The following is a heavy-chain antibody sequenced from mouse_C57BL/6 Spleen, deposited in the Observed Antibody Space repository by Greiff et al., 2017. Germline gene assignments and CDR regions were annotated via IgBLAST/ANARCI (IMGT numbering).Heavy chain of an antibody. CDR3: AREGYDYDKKVFDD. D-gene: IGHD2-4*01. Sequence: QVQLQQSGPELVKPGASVKISCKASGYAFSSSWMNWVKQRPGKGLEWIGRIYPGDGDTNYNGKFKGKATLTADKSSSTAYMQLSSLTSEDSAVYFCAREGYDYDKKVFDDWGQGTTLTVSS. CDR1: GYAFSSSW. CDR2: IYPGDGDT. J-gene: IGHJ2*01. V-gene: IGHV1-82*01.